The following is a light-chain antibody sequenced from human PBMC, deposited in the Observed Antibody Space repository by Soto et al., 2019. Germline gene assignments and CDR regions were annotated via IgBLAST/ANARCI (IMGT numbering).Light chain of an antibody. CDR2: DVS. CDR1: SSDVGGYNY. V-gene: IGLV2-14*01. Sequence: QSALTQPASVSGSPGQSITISCTGTSSDVGGYNYVSWYQQHPGKAPKLMIYDVSTRPSGVSNRFSGSKSGNTASLTISGLQAEDEAEYYCSSYTSSSTRLYVFGTGTKVTVL. J-gene: IGLJ1*01. CDR3: SSYTSSSTRLYV.